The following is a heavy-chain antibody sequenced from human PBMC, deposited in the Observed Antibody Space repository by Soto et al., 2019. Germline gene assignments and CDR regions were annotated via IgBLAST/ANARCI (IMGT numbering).Heavy chain of an antibody. D-gene: IGHD5-18*01. CDR2: INTDNVDT. J-gene: IGHJ4*02. Sequence: QVQLVQSGAEVKKPGASVKFSCKASGYTFTSSIMHWVRQAPGQRLEWMGWINTDNVDTKYSQKFQGRLTISRDTSASTAYMELSSLRSEDTAVYYCARDQDNYGYGVFDYWGQGTLVTVSS. CDR1: GYTFTSSI. V-gene: IGHV1-3*04. CDR3: ARDQDNYGYGVFDY.